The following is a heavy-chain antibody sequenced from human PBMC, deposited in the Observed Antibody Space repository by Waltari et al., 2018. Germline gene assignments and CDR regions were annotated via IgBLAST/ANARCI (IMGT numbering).Heavy chain of an antibody. CDR3: ARDYYDSSMGLDYFDY. CDR1: GYSFTGFY. J-gene: IGHJ4*01. CDR2: INPSREGR. Sequence: QVHLVQSGTEVRTPGASVKVSCKASGYSFTGFYIQWVRQARGQGLEWMGWINPSREGRSNAQKFQSRVTMTKDTAISTVYMELSRLRADDTAIYYCARDYYDSSMGLDYFDYWGHGSLVTVSS. V-gene: IGHV1-2*02. D-gene: IGHD3-22*01.